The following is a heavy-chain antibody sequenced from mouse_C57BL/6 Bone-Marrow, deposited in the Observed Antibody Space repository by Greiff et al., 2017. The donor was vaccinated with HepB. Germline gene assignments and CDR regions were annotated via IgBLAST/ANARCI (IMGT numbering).Heavy chain of an antibody. D-gene: IGHD2-1*01. Sequence: EVMLVESGGGLVQPKGSLKLSCAASGFSFNTYAMNWVRQAPGKGLEWVARIRSKSNNYATYYADSVKDRFTISRDDSESMLYLQMNNLKTEDTAMYYCVRDYYGNYVGYFDVWGTGTTVTVSS. J-gene: IGHJ1*03. CDR2: IRSKSNNYAT. V-gene: IGHV10-1*01. CDR1: GFSFNTYA. CDR3: VRDYYGNYVGYFDV.